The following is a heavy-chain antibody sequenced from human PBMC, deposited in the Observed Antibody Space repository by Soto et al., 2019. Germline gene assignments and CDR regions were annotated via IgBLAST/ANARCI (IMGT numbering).Heavy chain of an antibody. CDR3: ARGVAEGVTMVRGVIRRGGRFDP. J-gene: IGHJ5*02. D-gene: IGHD3-10*01. CDR1: GGSISSYY. CDR2: IYYSGST. V-gene: IGHV4-59*01. Sequence: QVQLQESGPGLVKPSETLSLTCTVSGGSISSYYWSWIRQPPGKGLEWIGYIYYSGSTNYNPSLTSRVTISVDTSKNQFSLKLSSVTAADTAVYYCARGVAEGVTMVRGVIRRGGRFDPWGQGTLVTVSS.